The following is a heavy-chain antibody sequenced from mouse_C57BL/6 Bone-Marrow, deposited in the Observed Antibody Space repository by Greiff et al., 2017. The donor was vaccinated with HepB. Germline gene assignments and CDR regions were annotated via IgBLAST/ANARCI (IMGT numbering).Heavy chain of an antibody. J-gene: IGHJ1*03. CDR2: IYPGNSDT. D-gene: IGHD1-1*01. CDR3: TREYYGSSHWYFDV. CDR1: GYTFTSYW. Sequence: VQLQQSGTVLARPGASVKMSCKTSGYTFTSYWMHWVKQRPGQGLEWIGAIYPGNSDTSYNQKFKGKAKLTAVTSASTAYMELSSLTNEDSAVYYCTREYYGSSHWYFDVWGTGTTVTVSS. V-gene: IGHV1-5*01.